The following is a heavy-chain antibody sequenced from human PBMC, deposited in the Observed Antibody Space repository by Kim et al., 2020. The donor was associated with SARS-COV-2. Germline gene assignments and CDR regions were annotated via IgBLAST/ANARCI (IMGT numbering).Heavy chain of an antibody. J-gene: IGHJ4*02. CDR2: ISGSSGST. CDR1: GFTFSSHV. CDR3: AKRLWVGEFGVGPCDY. D-gene: IGHD3-10*01. V-gene: IGHV3-23*01. Sequence: GGSLRLSCVASGFTFSSHVMTWVRQAPGKGLEWVSTISGSSGSTHYADSVKGRFTMSRDNSRSTLFLQMDILRVEDTAIYYCAKRLWVGEFGVGPCDYWGRGAVVTVSS.